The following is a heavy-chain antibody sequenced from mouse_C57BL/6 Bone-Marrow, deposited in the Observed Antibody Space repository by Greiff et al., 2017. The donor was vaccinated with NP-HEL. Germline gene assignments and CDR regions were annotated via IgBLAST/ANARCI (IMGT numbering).Heavy chain of an antibody. CDR1: GFTFSSYT. D-gene: IGHD1-1*02. J-gene: IGHJ2*01. V-gene: IGHV5-4*01. Sequence: VQLKESGGGLVKPGGSLKLSCAASGFTFSSYTMSWVRQTPEKRLEWVATISDGGSYTYYPDNVKGRFTISRDNAKNNLYLQMSHLKSEDTAMYCCARGGHSDYWGQGTTLTVSS. CDR2: ISDGGSYT. CDR3: ARGGHSDY.